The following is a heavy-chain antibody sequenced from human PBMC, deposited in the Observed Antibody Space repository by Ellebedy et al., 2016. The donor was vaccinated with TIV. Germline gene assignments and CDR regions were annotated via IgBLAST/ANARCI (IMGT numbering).Heavy chain of an antibody. J-gene: IGHJ3*02. CDR3: ALWDYYDSSGTHGAFDI. V-gene: IGHV3-11*01. D-gene: IGHD3-22*01. CDR1: GFTFSDYY. Sequence: GESLKISXAASGFTFSDYYMSWIRQAPGKGLEWVSYISSSGSTIYYADSVKGRFTISRDNAKNSLYLQMNSLRAEDTAVYYCALWDYYDSSGTHGAFDIWGQGTMVTVSS. CDR2: ISSSGSTI.